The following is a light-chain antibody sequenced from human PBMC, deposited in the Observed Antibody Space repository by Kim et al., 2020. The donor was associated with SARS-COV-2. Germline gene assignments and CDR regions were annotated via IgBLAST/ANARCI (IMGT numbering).Light chain of an antibody. Sequence: SVSPGESATLACRASQSVSSNLTWYQQTRGQAPRLLIYGAATRATGIPARFSGSGSGTEFTLTISSLQSEDFAVYYCQQYNNWPVTFGQGTKLEI. CDR3: QQYNNWPVT. CDR1: QSVSSN. V-gene: IGKV3-15*01. J-gene: IGKJ2*01. CDR2: GAA.